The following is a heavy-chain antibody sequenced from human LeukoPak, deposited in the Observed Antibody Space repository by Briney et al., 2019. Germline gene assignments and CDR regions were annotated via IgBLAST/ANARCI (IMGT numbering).Heavy chain of an antibody. CDR2: INSDGSTT. J-gene: IGHJ4*02. Sequence: PGGSLRLSCAASGFTFSSHWMHCVRQAPGKGLVWVSRINSDGSTTTYADSVKGRFTISRDNANNTLYLQMSSLRAEDTAVYYCVRDRDSGSYLDDYWGQGTLVTVSS. CDR1: GFTFSSHW. CDR3: VRDRDSGSYLDDY. V-gene: IGHV3-74*01. D-gene: IGHD1-26*01.